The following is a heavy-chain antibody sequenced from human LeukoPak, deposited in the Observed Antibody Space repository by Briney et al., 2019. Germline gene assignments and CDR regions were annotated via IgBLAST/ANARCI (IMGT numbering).Heavy chain of an antibody. D-gene: IGHD1-14*01. V-gene: IGHV3-21*01. Sequence: PGGSLQLSCAASGFPFSTYSMNWVRQAPGKGLEWVSSISTSSTYIYDADSVKGRFTISRDNAKNSLYLQMNSLRAEDTAVYYCARHEPVITLSSYYYGMDVWGPGTTVTVSS. J-gene: IGHJ6*02. CDR3: ARHEPVITLSSYYYGMDV. CDR2: ISTSSTYI. CDR1: GFPFSTYS.